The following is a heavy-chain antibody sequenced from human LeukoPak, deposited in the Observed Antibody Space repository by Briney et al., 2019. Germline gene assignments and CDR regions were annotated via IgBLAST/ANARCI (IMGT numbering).Heavy chain of an antibody. J-gene: IGHJ5*02. D-gene: IGHD6-6*01. CDR3: ARTPSSSPCFDP. CDR2: VYYIGTT. CDR1: GGSIKSPTSY. V-gene: IGHV4-61*01. Sequence: SETLSLTCTVSGGSIKSPTSYWSWIRQPPGKGLEWIGNVYYIGTTTFNSSLSGRFSISVDTSKNHFSLERASMTPEDTAFYYCARTPSSSPCFDPWRLGTLVIVSS.